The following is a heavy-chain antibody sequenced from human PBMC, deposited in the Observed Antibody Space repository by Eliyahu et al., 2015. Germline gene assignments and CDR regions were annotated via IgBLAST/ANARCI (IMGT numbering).Heavy chain of an antibody. D-gene: IGHD6-13*01. CDR3: ATRIAEADKFYFDS. CDR1: GXSISGVSYS. V-gene: IGHV4-31*03. J-gene: IGHJ4*02. Sequence: QVQLQESGPGLVKPSQTLSLTCTVSGXSISGVSYSWXWMRQHPGKGXEWIGYISYSGSTYYNPSLTSRVIISLDTSKNRFSLDLNSVTAADTAVYYCATRIAEADKFYFDSWGRGILVTVSS. CDR2: ISYSGST.